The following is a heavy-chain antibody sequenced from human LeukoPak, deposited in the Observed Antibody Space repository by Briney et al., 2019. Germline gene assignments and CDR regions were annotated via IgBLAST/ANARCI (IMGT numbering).Heavy chain of an antibody. CDR2: IYYSGTT. CDR3: ARVVYSGYDFRGAMDV. D-gene: IGHD5-12*01. J-gene: IGHJ6*03. CDR1: GGSISNYY. Sequence: PSETLSLTCTVPGGSISNYYWSWIRQPPGKGLEWIGYIYYSGTTNHNPSLKSRVTISVDTSKNQFSLKLSSVTAADTAVYYCARVVYSGYDFRGAMDVWGKGTTVTVSS. V-gene: IGHV4-59*01.